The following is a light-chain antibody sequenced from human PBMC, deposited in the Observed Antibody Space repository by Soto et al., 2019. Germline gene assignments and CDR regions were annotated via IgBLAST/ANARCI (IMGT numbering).Light chain of an antibody. CDR3: LQYGSSPKT. CDR1: QSVSSSY. V-gene: IGKV3-20*01. J-gene: IGKJ1*01. Sequence: EIVLTQSPGTLSLSPGERATLSCRASQSVSSSYLAWYQQKPGQAPRLLIYGASSRATGIPDRFSGSGSGTDFTLTISRVEPEDLGVYYCLQYGSSPKTFGQGTKVEI. CDR2: GAS.